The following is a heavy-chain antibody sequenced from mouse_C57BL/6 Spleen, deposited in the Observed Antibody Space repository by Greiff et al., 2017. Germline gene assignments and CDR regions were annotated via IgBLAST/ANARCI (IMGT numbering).Heavy chain of an antibody. D-gene: IGHD2-10*01. V-gene: IGHV1-15*01. Sequence: VQLQQSGAELVRPGASVTLSCKASGYTFTDYEMHWVKQTPVHGLEWIGAIDPETGGTAYNQKFKGKAILTADKSSSTAYMELRSLTSEDSAVYYCTRPPTLRYAYWGQGTLVTVSA. CDR3: TRPPTLRYAY. CDR1: GYTFTDYE. J-gene: IGHJ3*01. CDR2: IDPETGGT.